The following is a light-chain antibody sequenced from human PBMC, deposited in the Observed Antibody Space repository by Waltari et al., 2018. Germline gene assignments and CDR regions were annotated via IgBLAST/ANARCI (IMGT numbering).Light chain of an antibody. Sequence: DIQMTQSPSSLSASIGDRVTITCRASQNIRDYLNWYQQKPGKAPKLLIYAASNLQTGVPSRFSGSGSGTHFTLSIGSLQPEDFAVYYCQQTHSSPPWTFGQGTKVELK. CDR1: QNIRDY. CDR3: QQTHSSPPWT. J-gene: IGKJ1*01. CDR2: AAS. V-gene: IGKV1-39*01.